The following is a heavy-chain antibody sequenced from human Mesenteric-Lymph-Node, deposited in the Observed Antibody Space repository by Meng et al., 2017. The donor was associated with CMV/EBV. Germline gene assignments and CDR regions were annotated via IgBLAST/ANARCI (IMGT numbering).Heavy chain of an antibody. CDR3: AKQAGITGMGGDYYYYGMDL. J-gene: IGHJ6*02. CDR2: TYYRGST. CDR1: GASVSSFY. V-gene: IGHV4-59*02. D-gene: IGHD1-20*01. Sequence: GSLRLSCTVSGASVSSFYWSWVRQPPGQGLEWIGSTYYRGSTNYNPSLNSRVTISVDTSRNQISLNLNSVTAADTAVYYCAKQAGITGMGGDYYYYGMDLWGQGTTVTVSS.